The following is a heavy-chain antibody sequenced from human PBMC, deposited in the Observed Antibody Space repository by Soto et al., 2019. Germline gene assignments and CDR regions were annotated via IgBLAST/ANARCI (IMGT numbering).Heavy chain of an antibody. Sequence: SETLSLTCTVSGGSISSGGYYWRWIRQHPGKGLVWIGYIYYSGSTYYNPSLKSRVTISVDTSKNQFSLKLSSVTAADTAVYYCARYCSGGSCYRPYGMDVWGQGTTVTVSS. CDR2: IYYSGST. CDR1: GGSISSGGYY. CDR3: ARYCSGGSCYRPYGMDV. D-gene: IGHD2-15*01. V-gene: IGHV4-31*03. J-gene: IGHJ6*02.